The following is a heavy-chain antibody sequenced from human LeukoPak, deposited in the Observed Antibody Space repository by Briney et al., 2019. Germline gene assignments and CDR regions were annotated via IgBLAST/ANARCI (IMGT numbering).Heavy chain of an antibody. Sequence: ASVKVSCKASGYTFTNYIIHWVRQAPGQRLEWMGWINAGNGDTKYSQKFQVRVTITRDTSASTAYMELSSLRSEDTAVYYGGRVVTRLREGKYHYDMDVWGKGPRSPSPQ. CDR1: GYTFTNYI. CDR3: GRVVTRLREGKYHYDMDV. J-gene: IGHJ6*01. D-gene: IGHD1-26*01. V-gene: IGHV1-3*01. CDR2: INAGNGDT.